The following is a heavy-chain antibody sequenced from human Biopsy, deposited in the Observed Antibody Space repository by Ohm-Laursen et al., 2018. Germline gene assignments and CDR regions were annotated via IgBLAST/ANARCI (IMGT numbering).Heavy chain of an antibody. CDR2: INEVSSHI. CDR3: ARDSSRRAREGGMDV. Sequence: GSLRLSCVASGFTFSSFSMNWVRQAPGKGLEWISYINEVSSHIYDADSVKGRITVARDNAKNSLYLQLNSLRVEDTAVYYCARDSSRRAREGGMDVWGQGTTVTVSS. CDR1: GFTFSSFS. J-gene: IGHJ6*02. D-gene: IGHD6-6*01. V-gene: IGHV3-21*01.